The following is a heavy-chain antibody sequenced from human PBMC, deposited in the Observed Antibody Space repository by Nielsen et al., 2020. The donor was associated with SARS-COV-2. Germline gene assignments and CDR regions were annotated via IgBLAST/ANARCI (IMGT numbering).Heavy chain of an antibody. CDR1: GYMVTELS. J-gene: IGHJ6*03. V-gene: IGHV1-24*01. Sequence: ASVKVSCKVSGYMVTELSMHWVRQAPGKGLEWMGSFDPEDGQKIYAQNLQGRVTMTEDTSTDTAYMEVSSLTSEDTAVYYCAGSGYSIYYYYYMDVWGKGTTVTVSS. CDR3: AGSGYSIYYYYYMDV. D-gene: IGHD3-22*01. CDR2: FDPEDGQK.